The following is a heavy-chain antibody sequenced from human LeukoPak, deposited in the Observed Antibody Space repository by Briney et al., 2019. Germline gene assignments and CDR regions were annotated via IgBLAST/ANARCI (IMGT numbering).Heavy chain of an antibody. CDR2: INWNGGST. J-gene: IGHJ4*02. V-gene: IGHV3-20*04. CDR3: ARNVTDCSSGSCYKMDY. Sequence: GGSLRLSCAASGFTFDDSGMSWVRQAPGKGLEWVSGINWNGGSTGYADSVKGRFTISRDNAKNSPYLQMNSLRVEDTALYYCARNVTDCSSGSCYKMDYWSQGTLVTVSS. CDR1: GFTFDDSG. D-gene: IGHD2-15*01.